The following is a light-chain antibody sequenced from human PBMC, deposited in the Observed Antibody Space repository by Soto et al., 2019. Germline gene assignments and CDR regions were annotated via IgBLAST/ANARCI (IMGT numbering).Light chain of an antibody. V-gene: IGKV3-15*01. CDR2: GAS. CDR3: QQYHKWPIT. J-gene: IGKJ5*01. CDR1: QTIDSS. Sequence: EIVLAQSPATLSVSPGEKATLSCRASQTIDSSLDWYQQKPGQSPRLLIYGASTRATAFPARFSGSGFGTEFTLTISILQSEDVAVYYCQQYHKWPITFGQGTRLEI.